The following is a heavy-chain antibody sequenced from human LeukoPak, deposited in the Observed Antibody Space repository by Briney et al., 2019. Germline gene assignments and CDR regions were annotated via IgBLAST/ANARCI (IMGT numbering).Heavy chain of an antibody. CDR2: INHSGST. Sequence: PSETLSLTCAVYGGSFSGYYWSWIRQPPGKGLEWIGEINHSGSTNYNPSLKSRVTISVDTSKNQFSLKLSSVTAADTAVYYCARAPYGSGRGDDAFDIWGQGTMVTVSS. V-gene: IGHV4-34*01. J-gene: IGHJ3*02. D-gene: IGHD3-10*01. CDR1: GGSFSGYY. CDR3: ARAPYGSGRGDDAFDI.